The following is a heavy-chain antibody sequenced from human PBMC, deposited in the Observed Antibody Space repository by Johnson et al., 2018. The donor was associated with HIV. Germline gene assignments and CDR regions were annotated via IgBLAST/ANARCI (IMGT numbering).Heavy chain of an antibody. V-gene: IGHV3-74*01. J-gene: IGHJ3*02. CDR3: VRGLDI. Sequence: STNYADSVKGRFTISRDNAKNTLYLQMNSLRAEDTAVYYCVRGLDIWGQGTIVTVSS. CDR2: ST.